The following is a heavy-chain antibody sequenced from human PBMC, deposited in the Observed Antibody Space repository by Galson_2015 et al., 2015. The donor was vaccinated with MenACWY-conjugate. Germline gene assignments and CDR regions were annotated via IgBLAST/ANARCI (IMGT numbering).Heavy chain of an antibody. V-gene: IGHV3-53*01. CDR3: ARAGSRSETYYYAFDI. J-gene: IGHJ3*02. Sequence: SLRLSCAASGFTVSSNYMSWVRQAPGKGLEWVSVIYSGGSTYYADSVKGRFTISRDNSKNTLYLQMNSLRAEDTAVYYCARAGSRSETYYYAFDIWGQGTMVTVSS. D-gene: IGHD3-10*01. CDR1: GFTVSSNY. CDR2: IYSGGST.